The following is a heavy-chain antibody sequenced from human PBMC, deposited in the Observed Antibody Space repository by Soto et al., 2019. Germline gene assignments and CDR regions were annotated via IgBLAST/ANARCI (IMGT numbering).Heavy chain of an antibody. CDR1: GFVVDRTY. CDR3: ARGGVQDAFDI. CDR2: IYSGGGT. Sequence: GGSLRLSCAASGFVVDRTYMTWVRQAPGKGLEWVSVIYSGGGTYYADSVEGRFTISRDTSKNTLHLQMNDLRAEDTALYYCARGGVQDAFDIWGQGTMVTVSS. V-gene: IGHV3-53*01. D-gene: IGHD1-26*01. J-gene: IGHJ3*02.